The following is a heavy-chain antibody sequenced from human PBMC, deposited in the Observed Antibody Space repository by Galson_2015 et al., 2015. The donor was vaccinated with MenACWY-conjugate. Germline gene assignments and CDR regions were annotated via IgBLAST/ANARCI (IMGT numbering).Heavy chain of an antibody. D-gene: IGHD2-15*01. CDR1: GFTFSSYT. Sequence: SLRLSCAASGFTFSSYTMHWVRQTPGKGLEWVANIKQDGSEKYYVDSVRGRFTISRDNAKSSLFLQMNSLRAEDTAVYYCARDLGFYCSHNDCYSPYWGQGTLVTVSS. CDR2: IKQDGSEK. J-gene: IGHJ4*02. V-gene: IGHV3-7*03. CDR3: ARDLGFYCSHNDCYSPY.